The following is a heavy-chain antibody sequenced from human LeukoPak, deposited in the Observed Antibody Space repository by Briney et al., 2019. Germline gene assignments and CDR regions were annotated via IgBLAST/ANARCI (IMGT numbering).Heavy chain of an antibody. D-gene: IGHD1-26*01. Sequence: PGGSLRLSCAASGFTFSSYGMSWVRQAPGKGLEWVSTISGSAYNTYYADSVKGRFTISRDNSANTLYLQMNSLRAEDTALYYCAKHSGSYFIYYVDSWGQGTLATVSS. V-gene: IGHV3-23*01. CDR2: ISGSAYNT. CDR1: GFTFSSYG. J-gene: IGHJ4*02. CDR3: AKHSGSYFIYYVDS.